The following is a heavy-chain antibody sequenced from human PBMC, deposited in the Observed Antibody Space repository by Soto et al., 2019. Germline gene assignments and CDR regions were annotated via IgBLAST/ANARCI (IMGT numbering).Heavy chain of an antibody. CDR2: IWYDGSNK. V-gene: IGHV3-33*01. Sequence: RRLSCAASGFTFSSYGMHWVRQAPGKGLEWVAVIWYDGSNKYYADSVKGRFTISRDNSKNTLYLQMNSLRAEDTAVYYCARAPDDFWSGYYEDFDYWGQGTLVTVSS. J-gene: IGHJ4*02. CDR1: GFTFSSYG. CDR3: ARAPDDFWSGYYEDFDY. D-gene: IGHD3-3*01.